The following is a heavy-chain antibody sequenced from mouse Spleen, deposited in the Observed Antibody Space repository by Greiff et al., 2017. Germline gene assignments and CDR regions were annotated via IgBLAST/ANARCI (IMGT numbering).Heavy chain of an antibody. CDR1: GYTFTSYW. CDR2: IYPGSGST. J-gene: IGHJ2*01. CDR3: ARHYYGNPYYFDY. Sequence: VQLQQPGAELVKPGASVKMSCKASGYTFTSYWITWVKQRPGQGLEWIGDIYPGSGSTNYNEKFKSKATLTVDTSSSTAYMQLSSLTSEDSAVYYCARHYYGNPYYFDYWGQGTTLTVSS. V-gene: IGHV1-55*01. D-gene: IGHD2-1*01.